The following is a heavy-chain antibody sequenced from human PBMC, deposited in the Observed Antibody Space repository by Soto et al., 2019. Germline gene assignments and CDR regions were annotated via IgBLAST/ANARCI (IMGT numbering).Heavy chain of an antibody. Sequence: EVQLVESGGGLVKPGGSLRLSCAASGFTFTRYSMNWVRQAPGKGLEWVSSISSTTNYIYYGDSMKGRFTISRGNANNSLYLEMNSLRDEDTAVYYCARESEDLTSNFDYWGQGTLVTVSS. CDR2: ISSTTNYI. CDR1: GFTFTRYS. CDR3: ARESEDLTSNFDY. J-gene: IGHJ4*02. V-gene: IGHV3-21*06.